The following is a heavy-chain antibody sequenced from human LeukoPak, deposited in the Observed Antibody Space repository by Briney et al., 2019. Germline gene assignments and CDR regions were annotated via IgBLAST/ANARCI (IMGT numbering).Heavy chain of an antibody. CDR2: IYYSGST. D-gene: IGHD6-6*01. V-gene: IGHV4-59*01. CDR3: ARSGDSSSSSGDY. Sequence: SETLSLICTVSGGSIRSNYWSWIRQPPGKGLEWIGYIYYSGSTNYNPSLKSRVTISVDTPKNQFSLKLSSVTAADTAVYYCARSGDSSSSSGDYWGQGTLVTVSS. J-gene: IGHJ4*02. CDR1: GGSIRSNY.